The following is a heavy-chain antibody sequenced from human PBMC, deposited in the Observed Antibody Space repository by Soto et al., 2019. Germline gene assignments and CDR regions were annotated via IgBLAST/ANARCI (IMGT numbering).Heavy chain of an antibody. CDR2: INHGGIT. Sequence: QVQLQQWGAGLLKPSETLSLTCDVYGGSFGGYFWSWIRQPPGKGLEWIGEINHGGITNYNPSLKGRIAVSVDTSKNQFSLKLSSVIAADAAVYYCARQGAVTVMFYYHGMDVWGHGTSVTVSS. D-gene: IGHD2-21*02. CDR3: ARQGAVTVMFYYHGMDV. CDR1: GGSFGGYF. J-gene: IGHJ6*02. V-gene: IGHV4-34*02.